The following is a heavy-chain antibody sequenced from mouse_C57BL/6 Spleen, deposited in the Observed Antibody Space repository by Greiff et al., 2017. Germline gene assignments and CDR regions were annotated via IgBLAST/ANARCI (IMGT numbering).Heavy chain of an antibody. V-gene: IGHV1-61*01. CDR1: GYTFTSYW. J-gene: IGHJ2*01. D-gene: IGHD3-3*01. CDR2: IYPSDSET. CDR3: AYLGDGDYFDY. Sequence: QVQLQQPGAELVRPGSSVKLSCKASGYTFTSYWMDWVKQRPGQGLEWIGNIYPSDSETHYNQKFKDQATLTVANSSSTAYMQLSSLTSEDSAVSYCAYLGDGDYFDYWGQGTTLTVSS.